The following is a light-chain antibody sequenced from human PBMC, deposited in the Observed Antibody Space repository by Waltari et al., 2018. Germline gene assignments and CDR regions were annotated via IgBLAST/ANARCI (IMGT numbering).Light chain of an antibody. CDR2: WAS. J-gene: IGKJ4*01. Sequence: DIVMTQSPDSLALSLGERATINCTSSQSVLSKNQTYLAWFQQKPGQPPKLLISWASTRESGVPDRFSGGGSVSDFTLTISSLQAEDVAVYFCHQYYSAPLTFGGGTKVGI. V-gene: IGKV4-1*01. CDR1: QSVLSKNQTY. CDR3: HQYYSAPLT.